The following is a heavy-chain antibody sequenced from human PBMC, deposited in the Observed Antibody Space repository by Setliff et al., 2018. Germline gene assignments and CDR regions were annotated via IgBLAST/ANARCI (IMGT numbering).Heavy chain of an antibody. CDR1: GYTFTNHY. CDR2: INPGGGST. J-gene: IGHJ3*02. D-gene: IGHD3-22*01. CDR3: ARDLDYQYYYDTSGRDAFDI. Sequence: ASVKVSCKASGYTFTNHYMHWVRQAPGQGLEWMGMINPGGGSTTYAQKFQGRVTMTTDTSTSTAYMELRSLRSDDTAVYYCARDLDYQYYYDTSGRDAFDIWGQGTMVTVSS. V-gene: IGHV1-46*01.